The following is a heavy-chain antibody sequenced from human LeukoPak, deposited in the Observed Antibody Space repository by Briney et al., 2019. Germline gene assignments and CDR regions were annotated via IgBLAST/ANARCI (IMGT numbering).Heavy chain of an antibody. D-gene: IGHD5-18*01. CDR3: ARDPSGYTYGYGVDY. Sequence: PGGSLRLSCAASGFTFSSYAMHWVRQAPGKGLEYVSAISSNGGSTYYANSVKGRFTISRDNSKNTLYLQMGSLRAEDMAVYYCARDPSGYTYGYGVDYWGQGTLVTFSS. CDR1: GFTFSSYA. CDR2: ISSNGGST. J-gene: IGHJ4*02. V-gene: IGHV3-64*01.